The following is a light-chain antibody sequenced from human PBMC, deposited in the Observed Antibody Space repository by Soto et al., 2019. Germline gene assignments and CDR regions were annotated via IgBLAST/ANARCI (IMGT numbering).Light chain of an antibody. CDR3: LLYYGGAHLV. CDR2: TTN. Sequence: QTVVTQEPSLTVSPGGTVTLTCASSTGAVASGNYPSWFQQKPGQAPRTLIYTTNGQPSWTPARFSGSLLGGKAALTLSGVQPEDEADYYCLLYYGGAHLVFGGGTKLTVL. CDR1: TGAVASGNY. V-gene: IGLV7-43*01. J-gene: IGLJ3*02.